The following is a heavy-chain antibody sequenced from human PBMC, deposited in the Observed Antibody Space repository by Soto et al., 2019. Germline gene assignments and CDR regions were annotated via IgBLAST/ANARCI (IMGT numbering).Heavy chain of an antibody. J-gene: IGHJ5*02. Sequence: SLTCTVSGGSVSSGSYYWSWIRQPPGKGLEWIGYIYYSGSTNYNPSLKSRVTISVDTSKNKFSLKLSSVTAADTAVYYCARGVPYSYGYVSWFDPWGQGTLVTSPQ. V-gene: IGHV4-61*01. CDR1: GGSVSSGSYY. CDR2: IYYSGST. D-gene: IGHD5-18*01. CDR3: ARGVPYSYGYVSWFDP.